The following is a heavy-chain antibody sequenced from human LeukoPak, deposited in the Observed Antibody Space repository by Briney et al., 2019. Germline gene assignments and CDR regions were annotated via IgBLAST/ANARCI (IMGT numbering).Heavy chain of an antibody. V-gene: IGHV4-39*07. CDR2: IYYSGST. CDR3: ARRITYGRTFDY. CDR1: DGSISSDSFL. Sequence: PSETLSLTCSVSDGSISSDSFLWGWIRQPPGKGLEWIGNIYYSGSTHYNPSLKSRVTISLDTSNNQFSLRLNSVTAADTAVYYCARRITYGRTFDYWGQGILVTVSS. J-gene: IGHJ4*02. D-gene: IGHD2-15*01.